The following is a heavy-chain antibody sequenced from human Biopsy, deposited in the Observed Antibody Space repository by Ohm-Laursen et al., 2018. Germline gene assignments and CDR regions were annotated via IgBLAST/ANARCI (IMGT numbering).Heavy chain of an antibody. CDR3: ARRGSGGRSFDY. D-gene: IGHD2-15*01. CDR1: GDSINSSY. V-gene: IGHV4-59*08. Sequence: PGTLSLTRTVSGDSINSSYWSWIRQPPGKGLEWIGFISNSGNTNYNPSLKSRVTISVDTSKNQISLKLDSVTVADTAVFYCARRGSGGRSFDYWGQGSLVTVSS. J-gene: IGHJ4*02. CDR2: ISNSGNT.